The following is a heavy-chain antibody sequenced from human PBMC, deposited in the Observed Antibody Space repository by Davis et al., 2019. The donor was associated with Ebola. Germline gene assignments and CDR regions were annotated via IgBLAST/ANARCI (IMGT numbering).Heavy chain of an antibody. CDR2: IYYSGST. D-gene: IGHD5-24*01. CDR3: AREDEYYFDY. V-gene: IGHV4-39*07. J-gene: IGHJ4*02. Sequence: MPSETLSLTCTVSGGSISSSSYYWGWIRPPPGKGLEWIGSIYYSGSTYYNPSLKSRVTISVDTSKNQFSLKLSSVTAADTAVYYCAREDEYYFDYWGQGTLVTVSS. CDR1: GGSISSSSYY.